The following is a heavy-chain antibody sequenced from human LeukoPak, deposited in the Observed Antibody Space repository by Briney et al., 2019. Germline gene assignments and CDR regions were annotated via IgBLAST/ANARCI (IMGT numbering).Heavy chain of an antibody. V-gene: IGHV3-7*01. Sequence: NPGGSLRLSCAASGFAFFSDWMTWVRQAPGKGLEWVATIKPDGSEKYYVDSVKGRFTISRDNARNSLYVQMNSLRVEDTAVYYCTRDSGWKFDPWGQGTLVTVSS. CDR3: TRDSGWKFDP. J-gene: IGHJ5*02. CDR2: IKPDGSEK. D-gene: IGHD3-10*01. CDR1: GFAFFSDW.